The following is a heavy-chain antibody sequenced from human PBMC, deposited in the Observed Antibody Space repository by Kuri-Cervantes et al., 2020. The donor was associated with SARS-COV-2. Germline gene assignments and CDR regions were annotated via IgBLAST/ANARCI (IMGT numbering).Heavy chain of an antibody. CDR2: ISSSSSTI. Sequence: GESLKISCAASGFTFSSYAMHWVRQAPGKGLEWVSYISSSSSTIYYADSVKGRFTISRDNAKNSLYLQMNSLRAEDTAVYYCARDDYDFWSGLPYYMDVWGKGTTVTVSS. J-gene: IGHJ6*03. CDR3: ARDDYDFWSGLPYYMDV. D-gene: IGHD3-3*01. V-gene: IGHV3-48*01. CDR1: GFTFSSYA.